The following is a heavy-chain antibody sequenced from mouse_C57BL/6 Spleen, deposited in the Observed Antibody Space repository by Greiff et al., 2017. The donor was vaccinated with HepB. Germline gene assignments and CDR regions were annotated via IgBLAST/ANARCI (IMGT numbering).Heavy chain of an antibody. CDR2: ISGGGGNT. V-gene: IGHV5-9*01. J-gene: IGHJ3*01. CDR3: ARKGYYVSSYAWFAY. Sequence: EVQLVESGGGLVKPGGSLKLSCAASGFTFSSYTMSWVRQTPEKRLEWVATISGGGGNTYYPDSVKGRFTISRDNAKHTLYLQMSSLRSEDTALYYCARKGYYVSSYAWFAYWGQGTLVTVSA. D-gene: IGHD1-1*01. CDR1: GFTFSSYT.